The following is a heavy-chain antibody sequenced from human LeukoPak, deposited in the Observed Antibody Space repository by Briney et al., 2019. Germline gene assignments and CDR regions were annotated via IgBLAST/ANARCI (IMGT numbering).Heavy chain of an antibody. V-gene: IGHV3-48*03. D-gene: IGHD3-22*01. CDR1: GFSFSVYE. CDR3: ARDKYDSNGRFDY. J-gene: IGHJ4*02. CDR2: ISSSGSTI. Sequence: GGSLRLSCAASGFSFSVYEMNWVRQAPGKGPEWVSYISSSGSTIYYADSVKGRFTISRDNAKNSLYLQMNSLRAEDTAFYYCARDKYDSNGRFDYWGQGTLVTVSS.